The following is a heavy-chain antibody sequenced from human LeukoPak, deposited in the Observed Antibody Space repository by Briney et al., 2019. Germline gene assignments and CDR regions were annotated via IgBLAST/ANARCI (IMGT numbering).Heavy chain of an antibody. J-gene: IGHJ4*02. V-gene: IGHV1-69*06. D-gene: IGHD3-10*01. CDR1: GGTFSSYA. CDR2: IIPIFGTA. Sequence: SVKVSCKASGGTFSSYAVSWVRQAPGQGLEWMGGIIPIFGTANYAQRFQGRVTITADKSTSTAYMELSSLRSEDTAVYYCAREYYYGSGKSATFFDYWGQGTLVTVSS. CDR3: AREYYYGSGKSATFFDY.